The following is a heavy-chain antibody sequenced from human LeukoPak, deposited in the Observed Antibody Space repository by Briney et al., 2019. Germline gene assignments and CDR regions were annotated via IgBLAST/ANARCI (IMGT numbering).Heavy chain of an antibody. Sequence: PGGSLRLSCAASGFTFDDYGMSWVRQAPGKGLEWVSGINWNGGGTGYADSVKGRFTISRDNAKNSLYLQMNSLRAEDTALYHCARDRVGATTWFDPWGQGTLVTVSS. D-gene: IGHD1-26*01. CDR2: INWNGGGT. CDR3: ARDRVGATTWFDP. J-gene: IGHJ5*02. CDR1: GFTFDDYG. V-gene: IGHV3-20*01.